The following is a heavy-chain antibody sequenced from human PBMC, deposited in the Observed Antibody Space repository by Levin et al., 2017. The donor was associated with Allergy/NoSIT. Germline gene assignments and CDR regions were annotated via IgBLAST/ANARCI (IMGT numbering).Heavy chain of an antibody. D-gene: IGHD3-16*02. J-gene: IGHJ4*02. CDR1: GFSFSTLA. CDR2: LSSGGTTA. V-gene: IGHV3-23*01. Sequence: GESLKISCAASGFSFSTLAMSWVRQPPGKGLEWVSTLSSGGTTAYFADSVKGRFTISRDNSKNTLYLGMNSPRAEDTAVYFCSNGKSDSGYLSHDYWGQGTLVTVSS. CDR3: SNGKSDSGYLSHDY.